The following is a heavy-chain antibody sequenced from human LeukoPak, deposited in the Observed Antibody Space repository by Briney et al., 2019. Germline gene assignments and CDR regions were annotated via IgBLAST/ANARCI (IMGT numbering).Heavy chain of an antibody. D-gene: IGHD6-13*01. V-gene: IGHV3-7*01. J-gene: IGHJ6*02. CDR2: IKQDGSEK. CDR3: ASEAHSSSWYTPGYYYYGMDV. CDR1: GFTFSSYW. Sequence: GGSQRLSCAAAGFTFSSYWMSWVRQAPGKGLEWVANIKQDGSEKYYVDSVKGRFTISRDNAKNSLYLQMNSLRAEDTAVYYCASEAHSSSWYTPGYYYYGMDVWGQGTTVTVSS.